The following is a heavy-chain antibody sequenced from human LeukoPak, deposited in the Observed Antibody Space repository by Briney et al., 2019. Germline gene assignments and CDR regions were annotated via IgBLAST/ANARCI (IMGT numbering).Heavy chain of an antibody. CDR2: IYYSGST. Sequence: SETLSLTCTVPGGSISSYYWSWIRQPPGKGLEWIGYIYYSGSTNYNPSLKSRVTISVDTSKNQLSLKLTSVTAADTAVYYCARLRGNYFPDYWGQGTLVTVSS. J-gene: IGHJ4*02. CDR1: GGSISSYY. V-gene: IGHV4-59*01. CDR3: ARLRGNYFPDY. D-gene: IGHD4-11*01.